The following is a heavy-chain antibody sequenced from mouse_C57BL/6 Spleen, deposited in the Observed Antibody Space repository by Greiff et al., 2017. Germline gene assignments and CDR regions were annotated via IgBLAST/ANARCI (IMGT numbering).Heavy chain of an antibody. CDR1: GYSFTDYN. CDR2: LNPNYGTT. CDR3: ARVGYYGSSPWCAY. D-gene: IGHD1-1*01. J-gene: IGHJ3*01. V-gene: IGHV1-39*01. Sequence: EVQLQQSGPELVKPGASVKISCKASGYSFTDYNMNWVKQSNGKSLEWIGVLNPNYGTTSYNQKFKGKATLTVDQSSSTAYMQLNSLTSEDSAVYYCARVGYYGSSPWCAYWGQGTLVTVSA.